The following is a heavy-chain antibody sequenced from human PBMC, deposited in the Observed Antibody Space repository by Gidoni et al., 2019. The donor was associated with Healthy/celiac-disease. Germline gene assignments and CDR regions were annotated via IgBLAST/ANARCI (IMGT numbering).Heavy chain of an antibody. CDR2: IYHSGST. CDR1: GGSIRTTNW. J-gene: IGHJ6*01. V-gene: IGHV4-4*02. D-gene: IGHD4-17*01. Sequence: QVQLQESGPGLVRPSGTLSLTCAVSGGSIRTTNWWSWVRQPPGKGLAWIGEIYHSGSTTYNPSLKSRVTISVDKSTNQFSLKLSSVTAADTAVYYCARDRYGDYHYYYYYGMDVWGQGTTVTVSS. CDR3: ARDRYGDYHYYYYYGMDV.